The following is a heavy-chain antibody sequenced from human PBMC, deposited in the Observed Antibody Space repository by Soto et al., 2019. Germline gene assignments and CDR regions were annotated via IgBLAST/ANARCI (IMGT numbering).Heavy chain of an antibody. Sequence: SQTLSLTCAISGDSVSSNSAAWNWIRQSPSRGLEWLGRTYYRSKWYNDYAVSVKSRITINPDTSKNQFSLKLSSVTAADTAVYYCARGKTVAAAGPFDYWGQGTLVTVSS. CDR1: GDSVSSNSAA. J-gene: IGHJ4*02. V-gene: IGHV6-1*01. CDR3: ARGKTVAAAGPFDY. CDR2: TYYRSKWYN. D-gene: IGHD6-13*01.